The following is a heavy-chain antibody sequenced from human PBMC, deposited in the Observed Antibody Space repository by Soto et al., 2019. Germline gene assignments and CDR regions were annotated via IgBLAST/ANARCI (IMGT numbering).Heavy chain of an antibody. D-gene: IGHD3-10*01. Sequence: PGGSLRLSCAASGFTFSNYWIHWVRQAPGKGLVWVSRINSDGTSTSYADSVKGRFTISRDNAKNTLYLQMNSLRVEDTAVYYCARAERSGSYPYYYYGMDVWGQGTTVT. CDR3: ARAERSGSYPYYYYGMDV. CDR1: GFTFSNYW. CDR2: INSDGTST. V-gene: IGHV3-74*01. J-gene: IGHJ6*02.